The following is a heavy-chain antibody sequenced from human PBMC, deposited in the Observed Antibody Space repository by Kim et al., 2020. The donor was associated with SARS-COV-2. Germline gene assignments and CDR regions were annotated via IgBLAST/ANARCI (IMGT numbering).Heavy chain of an antibody. CDR2: IKQDGSEK. D-gene: IGHD3-22*01. CDR3: ARGTFSGYEYYFDY. J-gene: IGHJ4*02. Sequence: GGSLRLSCAASGFTFSSYWMSWVRQAPGKGLEWVANIKQDGSEKYYVDSVKGRFTISRDNAKNSLYLQMNSLRAEDTAVYYCARGTFSGYEYYFDYWGQRTLVTVSS. V-gene: IGHV3-7*01. CDR1: GFTFSSYW.